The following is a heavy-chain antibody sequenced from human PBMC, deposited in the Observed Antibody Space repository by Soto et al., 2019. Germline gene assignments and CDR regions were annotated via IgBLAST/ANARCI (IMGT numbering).Heavy chain of an antibody. Sequence: SLRLSCAASGFTFSDYYMSWIRQAPGKGLEWVSYISSSSSYTNYADSVKGRFTISRDNAKNSLYLQMNSLRAEDTAVYYCASGRTHYYDSSGPNLLDYWGQGTLVTVSS. J-gene: IGHJ4*02. CDR2: ISSSSSYT. CDR3: ASGRTHYYDSSGPNLLDY. CDR1: GFTFSDYY. D-gene: IGHD3-22*01. V-gene: IGHV3-11*06.